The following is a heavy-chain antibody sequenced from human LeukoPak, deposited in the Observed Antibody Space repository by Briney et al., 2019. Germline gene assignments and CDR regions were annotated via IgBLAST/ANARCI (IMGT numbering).Heavy chain of an antibody. D-gene: IGHD3-10*01. J-gene: IGHJ1*01. Sequence: SETLSLTCTVSGGSISSYYWSWIRQPPGKGLEWIGYIYYSGSTNYNPSLKSRVTISVDTSKNQFSLKLSSVTAADTAVYYCARGHTRYYLWRMFQHWGQGTLVTVSS. CDR3: ARGHTRYYLWRMFQH. CDR1: GGSISSYY. V-gene: IGHV4-59*12. CDR2: IYYSGST.